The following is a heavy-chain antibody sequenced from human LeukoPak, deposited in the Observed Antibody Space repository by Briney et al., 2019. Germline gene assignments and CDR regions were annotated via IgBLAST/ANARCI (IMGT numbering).Heavy chain of an antibody. CDR1: GWSFGGYY. CDR3: ARGRNYYESSGYYYYFDY. V-gene: IGHV4-34*01. CDR2: INSSGGT. D-gene: IGHD3-22*01. Sequence: SETLSLTCAVSGWSFGGYYWNWIRQPPGKGLEWAGEINSSGGTNYNPSLKSRLTLSVDTSKYQFSLKLSSVTAADTAVYYCARGRNYYESSGYYYYFDYWGQGTLVTVAS. J-gene: IGHJ4*02.